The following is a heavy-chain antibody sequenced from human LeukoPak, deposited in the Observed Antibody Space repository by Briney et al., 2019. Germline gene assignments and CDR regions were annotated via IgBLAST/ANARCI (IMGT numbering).Heavy chain of an antibody. Sequence: QPGGSLRLSCAASGFTFSSYGMHWVRQAPGKGLEWVAVISYDGSNKYYADSVKGRFTISRDNSKNTLYLQMNSLRAEDTAVYYCAGYSNHEDYWGQGTLVTVSS. D-gene: IGHD4-11*01. CDR1: GFTFSSYG. J-gene: IGHJ4*02. CDR3: AGYSNHEDY. CDR2: ISYDGSNK. V-gene: IGHV3-30*03.